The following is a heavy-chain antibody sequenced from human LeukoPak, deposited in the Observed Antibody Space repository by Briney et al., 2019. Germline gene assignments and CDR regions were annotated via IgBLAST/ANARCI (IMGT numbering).Heavy chain of an antibody. CDR3: ARAGYGEAPPGY. CDR1: GFTFSSYA. V-gene: IGHV3-21*01. D-gene: IGHD4-17*01. Sequence: KSGGSLRLSCAASGFTFSSYAMSWVRQAPGKGLEWVSSITSSSSYIYYADSVKGRFTISRDNAKNSLYLQMNSLRSEDTAVYYCARAGYGEAPPGYWGQGTLVTVSS. J-gene: IGHJ4*02. CDR2: ITSSSSYI.